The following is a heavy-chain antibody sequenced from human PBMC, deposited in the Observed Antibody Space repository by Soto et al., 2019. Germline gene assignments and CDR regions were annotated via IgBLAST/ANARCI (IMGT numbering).Heavy chain of an antibody. V-gene: IGHV3-48*03. D-gene: IGHD1-20*01. CDR3: ARGGIRKADDY. Sequence: GSLRLSCAASGFTFSSYEMNWVRQAPGKGLEWVSYISSSVSTIYYADSVKGRFIISRDNAKNSLYLQMNSLRAEDTAVYYCARGGIRKADDYWGQGTMVTVYS. J-gene: IGHJ4*02. CDR1: GFTFSSYE. CDR2: ISSSVSTI.